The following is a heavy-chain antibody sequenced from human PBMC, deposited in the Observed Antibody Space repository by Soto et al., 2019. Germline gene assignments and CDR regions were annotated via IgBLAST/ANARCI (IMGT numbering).Heavy chain of an antibody. V-gene: IGHV4-39*01. D-gene: IGHD3-3*01. CDR3: ARHGDFWSGSQGYNWFDP. Sequence: SETLSLTCTVSGGSLISSIYYGGWVRRPPGKGLEGIGSSYYSGSANYNPSLKSRVTISVDTSKNQSSLELSSLPAADTAVYYCARHGDFWSGSQGYNWFDPWGQRTLVTVSS. CDR2: SYYSGSA. J-gene: IGHJ5*02. CDR1: GGSLISSIYY.